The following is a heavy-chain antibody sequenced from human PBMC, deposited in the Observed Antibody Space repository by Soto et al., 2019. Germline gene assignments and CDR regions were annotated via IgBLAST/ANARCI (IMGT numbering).Heavy chain of an antibody. D-gene: IGHD2-15*01. CDR2: INHSGST. Sequence: SETLSLTCAVYGGSFSGYYWSWIRQPPGKGLEWIGEINHSGSTNYNPSLKSRVTISVDTSKNQFSLKLSSVTAADTAVYYCAITGNCSGGSCYSGGIYYYYYYMDVWGRGTTVTSP. CDR3: AITGNCSGGSCYSGGIYYYYYYMDV. J-gene: IGHJ6*03. CDR1: GGSFSGYY. V-gene: IGHV4-34*01.